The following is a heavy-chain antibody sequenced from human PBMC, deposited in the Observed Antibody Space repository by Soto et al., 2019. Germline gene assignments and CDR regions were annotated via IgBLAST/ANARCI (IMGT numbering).Heavy chain of an antibody. CDR3: ARAVVVPVASRFDP. D-gene: IGHD2-15*01. Sequence: QVKLVQSGAEVKKPGASVKVSCKASGYTFTGYDINWVRQATGKGLEWMGWMNPNSGKTGYAQNFQARVTLTRNTSISTAYMKLSSLRYEDTAVYYCARAVVVPVASRFDPWGQGTLVTVSS. CDR1: GYTFTGYD. J-gene: IGHJ5*02. V-gene: IGHV1-8*02. CDR2: MNPNSGKT.